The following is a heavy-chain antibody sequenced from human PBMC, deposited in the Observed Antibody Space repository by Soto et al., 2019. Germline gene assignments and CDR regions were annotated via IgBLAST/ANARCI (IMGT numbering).Heavy chain of an antibody. CDR3: ARARRGVPAFDI. J-gene: IGHJ3*02. Sequence: PSETLSLTCAVYGGSFSGYYWSWIRQPPGKGLEWIGEINHSGSTNYNPSLKSRVTISVDTSKNQFSLKLSSVTAADTAVYYCARARRGVPAFDIWGQGTMVTVSS. V-gene: IGHV4-34*01. CDR1: GGSFSGYY. CDR2: INHSGST. D-gene: IGHD3-10*01.